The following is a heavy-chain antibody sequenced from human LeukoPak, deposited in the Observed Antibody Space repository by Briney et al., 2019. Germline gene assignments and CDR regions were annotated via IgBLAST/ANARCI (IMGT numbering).Heavy chain of an antibody. CDR3: ARRDPYYYGSGSYFGY. CDR1: GYTFTSYG. V-gene: IGHV1-18*01. Sequence: VASVKVSCKASGYTFTSYGISWVRQAPGQGLEWMGWISAYNGITNYAQKLQGRVTMTTDTSTSTAYMELRSLRSDDTAVYYCARRDPYYYGSGSYFGYWGQGTLVTVSS. J-gene: IGHJ4*02. D-gene: IGHD3-10*01. CDR2: ISAYNGIT.